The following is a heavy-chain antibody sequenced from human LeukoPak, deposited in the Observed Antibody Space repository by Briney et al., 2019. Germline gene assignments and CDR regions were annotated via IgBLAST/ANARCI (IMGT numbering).Heavy chain of an antibody. J-gene: IGHJ4*02. CDR2: ISLTGLT. V-gene: IGHV4-4*02. CDR3: SRENGAFSPFGY. Sequence: PSETLSLTCGVSGGSISNTNWWSWVRQPPGQGLEWIGEISLTGLTHYNPSLESRVTESLDKSKNQLSLNLTFVTAADTAVYYCSRENGAFSPFGYWGQGTLVTVLS. D-gene: IGHD2-8*01. CDR1: GGSISNTNW.